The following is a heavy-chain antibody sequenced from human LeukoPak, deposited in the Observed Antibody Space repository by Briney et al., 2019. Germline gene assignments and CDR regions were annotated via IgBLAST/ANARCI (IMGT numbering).Heavy chain of an antibody. J-gene: IGHJ6*02. CDR3: ARETPYYYYGMDV. Sequence: ASVKVSCKASGYAFTSYGISWVRQAPGQGLEWMGWISAYNGNTNYAQKLQGRVTMTTDTSTSTAYMELRSLRSGDTAVYYCARETPYYYYGMDVWGQGTTVTVSS. D-gene: IGHD2-15*01. CDR1: GYAFTSYG. V-gene: IGHV1-18*01. CDR2: ISAYNGNT.